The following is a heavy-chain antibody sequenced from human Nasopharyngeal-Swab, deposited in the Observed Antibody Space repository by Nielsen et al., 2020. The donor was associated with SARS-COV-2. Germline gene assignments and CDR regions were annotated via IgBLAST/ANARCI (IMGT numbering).Heavy chain of an antibody. CDR2: ISWNSGSI. CDR3: VRHRGATTEIFDY. D-gene: IGHD1-26*01. V-gene: IGHV3-9*01. J-gene: IGHJ4*02. Sequence: SLKISCAASGFTFDDYAMHWVRQAPGKGLEWVSGISWNSGSIGYADSVKGRFAISRDNIKNSLYLQMNSLRAEDTAVYYCVRHRGATTEIFDYWGQGTLVTVSS. CDR1: GFTFDDYA.